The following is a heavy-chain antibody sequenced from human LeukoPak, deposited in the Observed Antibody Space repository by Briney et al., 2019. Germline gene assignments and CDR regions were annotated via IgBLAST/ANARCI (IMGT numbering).Heavy chain of an antibody. D-gene: IGHD3-22*01. Sequence: PGGSLRLSCAASGFTFDDYAMHWVRQAPGKGLEWVSGISWNSGSIGYADSVKGRFTISRDNAKNSLYLQMNSLRAEDTALYYCAKATSYYYDSSGQPFDYWGQGTLVTVSS. CDR1: GFTFDDYA. J-gene: IGHJ4*02. CDR2: ISWNSGSI. V-gene: IGHV3-9*01. CDR3: AKATSYYYDSSGQPFDY.